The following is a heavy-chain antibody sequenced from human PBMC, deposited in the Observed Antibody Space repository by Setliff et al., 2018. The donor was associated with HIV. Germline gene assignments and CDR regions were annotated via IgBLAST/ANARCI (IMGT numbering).Heavy chain of an antibody. J-gene: IGHJ5*02. CDR2: IRSKAYGGTT. Sequence: PGGSLRLSCAASGFTFNNAWMTWVRQAPGKGLEWVGFIRSKAYGGTTEYAASVKGRFTISRADSKTIAYLQMNSLKTEDTAVYYCTRSRYNWNSPFDPWGQGTLVTVSS. CDR1: GFTFNNAW. CDR3: TRSRYNWNSPFDP. V-gene: IGHV3-49*04. D-gene: IGHD1-7*01.